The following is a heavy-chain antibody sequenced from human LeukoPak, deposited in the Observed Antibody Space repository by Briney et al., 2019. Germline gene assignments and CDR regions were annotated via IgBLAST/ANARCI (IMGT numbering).Heavy chain of an antibody. CDR2: ISGSGGST. CDR1: GFTFSSYA. D-gene: IGHD3-22*01. V-gene: IGHV3-23*01. J-gene: IGHJ4*02. CDR3: AREGYDSEAVADR. Sequence: GGSLRLCCAASGFTFSSYAMSWVRQAPGKGLEWVSAISGSGGSTYYADSVKGRFTISRDNSKNTLYLQMNSLRAEDTAVYYCAREGYDSEAVADRWGQGTLVTVSS.